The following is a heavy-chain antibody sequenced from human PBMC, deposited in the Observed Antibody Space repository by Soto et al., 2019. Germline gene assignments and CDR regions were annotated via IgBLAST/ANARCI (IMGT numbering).Heavy chain of an antibody. CDR3: ARDSSSAGYCSGGSCYSAHHAFDI. Sequence: QVQLVESGGGVVQPGRSLRLSCAASGFTFSSYGMHWVRQAPGKGLEWVAVIWYDGSNKYYADSVKGRFTISRDNSKNTLYLQMNSLRAEDTAVYYCARDSSSAGYCSGGSCYSAHHAFDIWGQGTMVTVSS. CDR2: IWYDGSNK. V-gene: IGHV3-33*01. J-gene: IGHJ3*02. CDR1: GFTFSSYG. D-gene: IGHD2-15*01.